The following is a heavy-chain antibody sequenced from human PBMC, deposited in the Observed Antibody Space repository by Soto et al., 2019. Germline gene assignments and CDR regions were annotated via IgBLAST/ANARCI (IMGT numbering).Heavy chain of an antibody. D-gene: IGHD5-12*01. V-gene: IGHV3-23*01. J-gene: IGHJ4*02. CDR2: IIGSSGTT. CDR3: AKAALQDGYGDFDS. CDR1: GYTFRTYT. Sequence: EVQLLESGGGLVQPGGSLRLSCAASGYTFRTYTMSWVRQAPGKGLEWVSGIIGSSGTTYYADSVKGRFTISRDTSKNPLYLQMTSLRAEDTTIYSCAKAALQDGYGDFDSWGRSPLFTVSS.